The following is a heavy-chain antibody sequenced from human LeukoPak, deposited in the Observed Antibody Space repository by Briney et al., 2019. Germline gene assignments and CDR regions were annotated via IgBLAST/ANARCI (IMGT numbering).Heavy chain of an antibody. CDR2: ISDSVSRI. CDR1: GFTFSDYY. J-gene: IGHJ6*02. Sequence: QSGGSLRLSCAAFGFTFSDYYMNWIRQAPGKGLEWVSYISDSVSRIYYADSVKGRFTVSRDNAKNSLYLQMNSLRAEDTAVYYCARDWRYNGMDVWGQGTTVTVSS. V-gene: IGHV3-11*01. D-gene: IGHD3-9*01. CDR3: ARDWRYNGMDV.